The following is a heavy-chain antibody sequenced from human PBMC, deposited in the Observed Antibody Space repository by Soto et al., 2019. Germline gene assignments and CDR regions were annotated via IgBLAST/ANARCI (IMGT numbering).Heavy chain of an antibody. D-gene: IGHD3-10*01. CDR3: VKDLINYGSGSYWEWYFDY. V-gene: IGHV3-64D*08. CDR1: GFTFSSYA. J-gene: IGHJ4*02. CDR2: ISSNGGST. Sequence: GGSLRLSCSASGFTFSSYAMHWVRQAPGKGLEYVSAISSNGGSTYYADSVKGRFTISRDNSKNTLYVQMSSLRAEDTAVYYCVKDLINYGSGSYWEWYFDYWGQGTLVTVSS.